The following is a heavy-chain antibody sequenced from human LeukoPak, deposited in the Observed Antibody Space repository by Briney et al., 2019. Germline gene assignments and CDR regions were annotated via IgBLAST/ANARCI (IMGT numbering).Heavy chain of an antibody. Sequence: GESLKISCKGSGYSFTSYWIGWVRQMPGKGLGWMGIIYPGDSDTRYSPSFQGQVTISADKSISTAYLQWSSLKALDTAMYYCARRRDSSGYYRSYYFDYWGQGTLVTVSS. J-gene: IGHJ4*02. CDR2: IYPGDSDT. V-gene: IGHV5-51*01. CDR3: ARRRDSSGYYRSYYFDY. CDR1: GYSFTSYW. D-gene: IGHD3-22*01.